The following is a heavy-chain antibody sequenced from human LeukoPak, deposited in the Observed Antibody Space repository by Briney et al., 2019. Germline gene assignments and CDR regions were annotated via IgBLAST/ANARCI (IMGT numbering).Heavy chain of an antibody. Sequence: GGSLRLSCATSGFTFRNHGMHRVRQAPGKGLEGVAFIRYDELQDYYADSVRGRFTISRDNSKSPLYLQMGSLRPEDTAMYYCVRDFSNYVAFFDSWGLGVLVTVSS. CDR3: VRDFSNYVAFFDS. CDR1: GFTFRNHG. CDR2: IRYDELQD. V-gene: IGHV3-30*02. D-gene: IGHD4-11*01. J-gene: IGHJ4*02.